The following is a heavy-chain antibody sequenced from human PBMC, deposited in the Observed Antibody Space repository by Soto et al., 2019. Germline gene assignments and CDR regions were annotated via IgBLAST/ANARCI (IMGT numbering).Heavy chain of an antibody. Sequence: EVQLAESGGGLVKPGGSLRLSCAASGFTFNNAWMFWVRQAPGKGLEWVGRIKGKTDGGTTDYAATVKGRFTISRDDSKNTVYLQMNSLKTEDTAVYYCTTRTFYNDSSGYYCAYWGQGTLVTVSS. D-gene: IGHD3-22*01. CDR3: TTRTFYNDSSGYYCAY. V-gene: IGHV3-15*05. J-gene: IGHJ4*02. CDR2: IKGKTDGGTT. CDR1: GFTFNNAW.